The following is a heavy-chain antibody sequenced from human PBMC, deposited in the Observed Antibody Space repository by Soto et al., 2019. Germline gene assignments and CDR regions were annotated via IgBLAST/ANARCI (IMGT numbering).Heavy chain of an antibody. D-gene: IGHD2-15*01. J-gene: IGHJ6*03. V-gene: IGHV3-20*01. Sequence: GGSLRLSCAASGFTFDAYAMSWVRQAPGKGLEWVSGINWNGGRTGYADSVKGRFNISRDNAKNSLYLQMNSLRAEDTALYHCARVRYCSGGSCYSEGGYYYYYYYMDVWGKGTTVTVSS. CDR1: GFTFDAYA. CDR3: ARVRYCSGGSCYSEGGYYYYYYYMDV. CDR2: INWNGGRT.